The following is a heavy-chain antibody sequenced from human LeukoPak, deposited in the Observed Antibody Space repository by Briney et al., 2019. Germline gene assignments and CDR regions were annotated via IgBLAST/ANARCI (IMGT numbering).Heavy chain of an antibody. D-gene: IGHD5-12*01. CDR3: ARVDRRGYSDYTAILPDY. Sequence: GESLKISCRGSGYNFISNWIGWVRQTPGKGLEFLGIIYPHDSATIYSPSFQGQVTVSADKSISTAYLQWNSLKASDTAMYYCARVDRRGYSDYTAILPDYWGQGTLVTVSS. V-gene: IGHV5-51*01. CDR1: GYNFISNW. J-gene: IGHJ4*02. CDR2: IYPHDSAT.